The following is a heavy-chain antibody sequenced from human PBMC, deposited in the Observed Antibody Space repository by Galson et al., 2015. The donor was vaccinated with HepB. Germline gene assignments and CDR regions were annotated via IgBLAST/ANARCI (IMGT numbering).Heavy chain of an antibody. CDR1: GFSFSSYS. D-gene: IGHD3-22*01. CDR2: ISSSSIYI. V-gene: IGHV3-21*01. Sequence: SLRLSSAASGFSFSSYSMNWVRQAPGKGLEWVSAISSSSIYIYQADSVKGRFTTSRDTAKNSLYLQMNSLRAEDTAVYYCARGKYDSGADYYFDYWGQGTLVTVSS. J-gene: IGHJ4*02. CDR3: ARGKYDSGADYYFDY.